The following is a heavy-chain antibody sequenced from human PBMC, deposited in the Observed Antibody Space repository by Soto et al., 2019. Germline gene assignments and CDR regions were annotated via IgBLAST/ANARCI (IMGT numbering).Heavy chain of an antibody. Sequence: GGALRHSCSASLFAVSGNYMSMVRPAPGKGLEWTSDIYTPSSTYYADSAKGRLIISRDNSKNTLYLQMNSRRAEDTAVYYCARQGVRDPNFEYGGEGTRVTVSS. CDR1: LFAVSGNY. J-gene: IGHJ4*02. V-gene: IGHV3-66*04. CDR2: IYTPSST. CDR3: ARQGVRDPNFEY.